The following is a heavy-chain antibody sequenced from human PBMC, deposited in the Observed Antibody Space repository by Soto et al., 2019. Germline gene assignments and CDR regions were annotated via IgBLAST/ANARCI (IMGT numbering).Heavy chain of an antibody. CDR2: IYYSERTSYNSGST. Sequence: SETLSLTCTVSVDSMTSSSYYWGWIRQPPGKGLEWIGSIYYSERTSYNSGSTYYSPSLKSRVTISGDTSKSQFSLKLSSVTAAETAVYYCARHTRNQFDPWGQGTLVTV. CDR3: ARHTRNQFDP. V-gene: IGHV4-39*01. CDR1: VDSMTSSSYY. J-gene: IGHJ5*02.